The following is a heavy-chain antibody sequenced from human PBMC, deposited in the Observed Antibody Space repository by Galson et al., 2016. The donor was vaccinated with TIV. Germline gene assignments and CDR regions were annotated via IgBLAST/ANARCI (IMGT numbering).Heavy chain of an antibody. CDR1: GFTFSAYT. CDR3: VRAGSGWYELDY. CDR2: ITTTVPNT. Sequence: SLRLSCAAFGFTFSAYTMNWVRQAPGKGLEWVSAITTTVPNTYYADSLKGRFTISRDNAKNSLFLQMNSLRVEDTGVYYCVRAGSGWYELDYWGQGTLVTVSS. D-gene: IGHD6-19*01. J-gene: IGHJ4*02. V-gene: IGHV3-21*01.